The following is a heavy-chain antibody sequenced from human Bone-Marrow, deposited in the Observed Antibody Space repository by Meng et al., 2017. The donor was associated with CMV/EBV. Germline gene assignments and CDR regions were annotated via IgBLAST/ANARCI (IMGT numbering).Heavy chain of an antibody. CDR3: AKGMTTVTTAFDY. J-gene: IGHJ4*02. CDR2: ISGSGGST. CDR1: GFPVSSNY. V-gene: IGHV3-23*01. D-gene: IGHD4-17*01. Sequence: GGSLRLSCAASGFPVSSNYMSWVRQAPGKGLEWVSAISGSGGSTYYADSVKGRFTISRDNSKNTLYLQMTSLRSEDTAVYNWAKGMTTVTTAFDYWGQGTLVTVSS.